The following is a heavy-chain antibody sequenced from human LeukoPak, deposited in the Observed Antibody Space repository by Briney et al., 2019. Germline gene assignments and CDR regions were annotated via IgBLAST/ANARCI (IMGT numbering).Heavy chain of an antibody. CDR3: ARDQLDYYGSGSFREDV. D-gene: IGHD3-10*01. Sequence: GGSLRLFCAASGFTFSIYWMSWVRQAPGKGLEWVANLEQDGSEKYYVDSVKGRFTISRDNAKNSLYLQMNSLRAEDTAVYYCARDQLDYYGSGSFREDVWGQGTTVTVSS. CDR2: LEQDGSEK. V-gene: IGHV3-7*01. CDR1: GFTFSIYW. J-gene: IGHJ6*02.